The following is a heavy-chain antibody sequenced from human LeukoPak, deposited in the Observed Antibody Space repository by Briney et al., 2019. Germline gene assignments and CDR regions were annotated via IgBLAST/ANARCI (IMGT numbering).Heavy chain of an antibody. CDR1: GFTFDYYA. CDR2: ISWNSCSI. V-gene: IGHV3-9*01. D-gene: IGHD3-16*02. J-gene: IGHJ4*02. CDR3: ARSLSSRFSGPRRPYYFDY. Sequence: PGRSLRLSCAASGFTFDYYAMHWVRQAPGKGLEWVSGISWNSCSIGYADSVKGRFTISRDNSKNTLYLQMNSLRAEDTAVYYCARSLSSRFSGPRRPYYFDYWGQGTLVTVSS.